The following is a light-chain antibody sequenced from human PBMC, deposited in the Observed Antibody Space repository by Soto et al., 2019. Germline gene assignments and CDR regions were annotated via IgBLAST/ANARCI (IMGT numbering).Light chain of an antibody. J-gene: IGLJ1*01. Sequence: QSALTQPASVSGSRGPSGTMSRTVTSSDVGGYNYVSWYQQRPGKAPKLMIYEVSNRPSGVSNRFSGSKSGNTASLTISGLQAEDEADYYCSSYTSSSTLVFGTGTKVTVL. V-gene: IGLV2-14*01. CDR1: SSDVGGYNY. CDR3: SSYTSSSTLV. CDR2: EVS.